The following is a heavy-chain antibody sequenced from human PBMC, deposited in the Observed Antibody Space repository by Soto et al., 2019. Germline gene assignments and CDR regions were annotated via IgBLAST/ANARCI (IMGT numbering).Heavy chain of an antibody. V-gene: IGHV3-9*01. Sequence: GGSLRLSCAASGFTFDDYAMHWVRQAPGKGLEWVSGISWNSGSIGYADSVKGRFTISRDNAKNSLYLQMNSLRAEDTALYYCAKDIRITIFGPHFDYWGQGTLVTVSS. J-gene: IGHJ4*02. CDR1: GFTFDDYA. D-gene: IGHD3-3*01. CDR3: AKDIRITIFGPHFDY. CDR2: ISWNSGSI.